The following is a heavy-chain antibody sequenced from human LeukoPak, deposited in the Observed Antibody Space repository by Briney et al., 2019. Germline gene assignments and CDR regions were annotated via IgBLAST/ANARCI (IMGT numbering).Heavy chain of an antibody. D-gene: IGHD2/OR15-2a*01. J-gene: IGHJ4*02. CDR2: IYYSGST. CDR1: GGSISSSSYY. V-gene: IGHV4-39*07. CDR3: ARKGESDVIDY. Sequence: SETLSLTCTVSGGSISSSSYYWGWIRQPPGKGLEWIGSIYYSGSTYYNPSLKSRVTISIDTSKNQFSLKLSSVTAADTAVYYCARKGESDVIDYWGQGTLVTVSS.